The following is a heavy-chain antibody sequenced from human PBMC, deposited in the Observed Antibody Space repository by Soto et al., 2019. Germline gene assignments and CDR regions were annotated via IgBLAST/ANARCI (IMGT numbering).Heavy chain of an antibody. V-gene: IGHV2-5*02. CDR1: GFSLTTSGVG. J-gene: IGHJ4*02. Sequence: QITLKESGPTVVNPTETLTLTCTFSGFSLTTSGVGVGWVRQSPGKAPEWLALIYWDDDKRYSTSLKSRLTITKATSKNQVVLTMANVDPADTATYYCAHRVLRTVFGLVTTTAIYFDFWGQGTPVVVSS. CDR3: AHRVLRTVFGLVTTTAIYFDF. CDR2: IYWDDDK. D-gene: IGHD3-3*01.